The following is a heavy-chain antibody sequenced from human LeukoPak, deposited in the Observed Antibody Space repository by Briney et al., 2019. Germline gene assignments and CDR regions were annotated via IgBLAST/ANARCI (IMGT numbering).Heavy chain of an antibody. D-gene: IGHD6-19*01. CDR3: ARASGWYFMAEPHFDY. CDR1: GGSFSGYY. J-gene: IGHJ4*02. Sequence: SETLSLTCAVYGGSFSGYYWSWIRQPPGKGLEWIGEINHSGSTNYNPSLKSRVTISVDTSKNQFSLKLSSVTAADTAVYYCARASGWYFMAEPHFDYWGQGTQVTVSS. CDR2: INHSGST. V-gene: IGHV4-34*01.